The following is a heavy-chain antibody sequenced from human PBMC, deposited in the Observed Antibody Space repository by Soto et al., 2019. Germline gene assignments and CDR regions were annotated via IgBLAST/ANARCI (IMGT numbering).Heavy chain of an antibody. Sequence: QVHLVQSGAEVKKPGSSVKVSCKTSGGTFSNYAVSWVRQAPGQGLEWVGAIIPIFGTIDYAQKFQGRVTISADESTSTAYLELSSLRSEDTAVYYCARDVGGFGFHWIGYWGQGTLVTVSS. D-gene: IGHD2-15*01. CDR3: ARDVGGFGFHWIGY. CDR2: IIPIFGTI. V-gene: IGHV1-69*01. J-gene: IGHJ4*02. CDR1: GGTFSNYA.